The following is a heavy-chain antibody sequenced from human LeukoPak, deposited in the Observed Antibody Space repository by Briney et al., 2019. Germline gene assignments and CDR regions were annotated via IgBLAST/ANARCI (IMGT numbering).Heavy chain of an antibody. J-gene: IGHJ4*02. D-gene: IGHD1-1*01. CDR1: GGSIGGSSRY. CDR3: ATYLRTTGTYYFDY. CDR2: IYYSGNT. Sequence: PSETLSLTCTVSGGSIGGSSRYWGWIRQPPGKGLEWIGSIYYSGNTYYNPSLKSRVTISVDTSKNQFSLKLSSVTAADTAVYYCATYLRTTGTYYFDYWGQGTLVTVSS. V-gene: IGHV4-39*01.